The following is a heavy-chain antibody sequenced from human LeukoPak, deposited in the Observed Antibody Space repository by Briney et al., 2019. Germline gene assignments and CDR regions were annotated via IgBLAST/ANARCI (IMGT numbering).Heavy chain of an antibody. Sequence: SETLSLTCTVSGGSISSGDYYWSGIRQPPGKGLEGIGYIYYSGSTYYNPSLKSRVTISVDTSTNQFSLKLSSVTAADTAVYYCARVSNTVATIFGVVPHAAFDIWGQGTMVTVSS. J-gene: IGHJ3*02. D-gene: IGHD3-3*01. V-gene: IGHV4-30-4*01. CDR1: GGSISSGDYY. CDR2: IYYSGST. CDR3: ARVSNTVATIFGVVPHAAFDI.